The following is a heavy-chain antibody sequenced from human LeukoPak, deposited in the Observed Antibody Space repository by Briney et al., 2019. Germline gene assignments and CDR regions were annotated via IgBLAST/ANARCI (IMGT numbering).Heavy chain of an antibody. CDR3: AKDHLYYYDSSGIADY. CDR1: GFTFSSYA. Sequence: PGGSLRLSCAASGFTFSSYAMSWVRQAPGKGLEWVSAISGSGGSTYYADSVKSRFTISRDNSKNTLYLQMDSLRAEDTAVYYCAKDHLYYYDSSGIADYWGQGTLVTVSS. V-gene: IGHV3-23*01. CDR2: ISGSGGST. J-gene: IGHJ4*02. D-gene: IGHD3-22*01.